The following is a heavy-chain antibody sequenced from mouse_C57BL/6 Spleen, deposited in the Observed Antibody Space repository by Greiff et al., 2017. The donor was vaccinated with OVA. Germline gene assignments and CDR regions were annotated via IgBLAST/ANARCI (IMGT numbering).Heavy chain of an antibody. Sequence: EVKLMESGGGLVKPGGSLKLSCAASGFTFSDYGMHWVRQAPEKGLEWVAYISSGSSTIYYADTVKGRFTISTDTANNTLFLQMSSLRSEDTAMYYCARSYFDYWGQGTTLTVSA. CDR1: GFTFSDYG. CDR3: ARSYFDY. CDR2: ISSGSSTI. V-gene: IGHV5-17*01. J-gene: IGHJ2*01.